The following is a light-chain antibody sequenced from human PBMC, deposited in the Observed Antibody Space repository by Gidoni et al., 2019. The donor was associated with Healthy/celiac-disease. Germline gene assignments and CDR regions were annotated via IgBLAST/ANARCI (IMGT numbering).Light chain of an antibody. V-gene: IGKV3-20*01. J-gene: IGKJ1*01. Sequence: EIVLTQSPGTLSLSPGERATLSCRASQSVSSSYLAWYQQKPGQAPRLLIYVASSRATGIPDRFSGSGSGTDFTLTISRLEPEDFAVYYCQQYGSSPGWTFGQGTKVEIK. CDR3: QQYGSSPGWT. CDR2: VAS. CDR1: QSVSSSY.